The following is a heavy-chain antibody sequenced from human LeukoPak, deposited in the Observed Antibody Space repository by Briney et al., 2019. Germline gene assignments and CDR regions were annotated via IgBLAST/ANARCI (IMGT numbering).Heavy chain of an antibody. V-gene: IGHV3-13*01. D-gene: IGHD3-9*01. Sequence: GGSQRLSCAASGFTFSSYDMHWVRQATGKGLEWVSAIGTAGDTYYPGSVKGRFTISRENAKNSLYLQMNSLRAGDTAVYYCARALVTGYYDYWGQGTLVTVSS. CDR1: GFTFSSYD. CDR2: IGTAGDT. CDR3: ARALVTGYYDY. J-gene: IGHJ4*02.